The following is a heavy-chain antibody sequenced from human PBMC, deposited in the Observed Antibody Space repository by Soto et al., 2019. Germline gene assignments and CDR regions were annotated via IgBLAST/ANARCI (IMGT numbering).Heavy chain of an antibody. V-gene: IGHV1-3*01. D-gene: IGHD5-12*01. CDR1: GYTFTSYA. Sequence: ASVKVSCKASGYTFTSYAMHWVRQAPGQRLEWMGWINAGNGNTKYSQKFQGGVTITRDTSASTAYMELSSLRSEDTAVYYCARGWAGVRDGYNLREYYFDYWGQGPLVTVSS. J-gene: IGHJ4*02. CDR3: ARGWAGVRDGYNLREYYFDY. CDR2: INAGNGNT.